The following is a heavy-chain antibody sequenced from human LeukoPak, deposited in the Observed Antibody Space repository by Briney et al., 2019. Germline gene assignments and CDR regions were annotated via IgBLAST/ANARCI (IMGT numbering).Heavy chain of an antibody. D-gene: IGHD3-10*01. J-gene: IGHJ3*02. Sequence: SETLSLTCTVSGGSISSYYWSWIRQPPGKGLEWIGYIYYSGSTNYNPSLKSRVTISVDTSKNQFSRKLSSVTAADTAVYYCARDSSYYGSEDAFDIWGQGTMVTVSS. CDR3: ARDSSYYGSEDAFDI. V-gene: IGHV4-59*01. CDR1: GGSISSYY. CDR2: IYYSGST.